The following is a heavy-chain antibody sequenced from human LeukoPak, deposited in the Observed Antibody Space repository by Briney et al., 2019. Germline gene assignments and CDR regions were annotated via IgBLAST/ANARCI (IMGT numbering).Heavy chain of an antibody. CDR3: ARVPTKHPSALYYNWFDP. CDR1: GGSISSSSYY. Sequence: PSETLSLTCTVSGGSISSSSYYWGWIRQPPGKGLEWIGSIYYSGSTYYNPSLKSRVTISVDTSKNQFSLKLSSVTAADTAVYYCARVPTKHPSALYYNWFDPWGQGTLVTVSS. J-gene: IGHJ5*02. CDR2: IYYSGST. V-gene: IGHV4-39*07. D-gene: IGHD2-15*01.